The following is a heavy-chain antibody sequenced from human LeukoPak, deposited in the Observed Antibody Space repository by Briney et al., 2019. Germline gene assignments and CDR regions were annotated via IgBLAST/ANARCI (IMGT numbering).Heavy chain of an antibody. CDR1: GFTFSTSS. J-gene: IGHJ4*02. CDR3: AREDSGSFDS. D-gene: IGHD1-26*01. Sequence: GGSLRLSCEDSGFTFSTSSMHWVRQAPGKGLEWVAVISYDGRNTYYADSVKGRFTISRDNSKNTMFLQMDSLRVGDTAVYYCAREDSGSFDSWGQGTLVIVSS. V-gene: IGHV3-30*04. CDR2: ISYDGRNT.